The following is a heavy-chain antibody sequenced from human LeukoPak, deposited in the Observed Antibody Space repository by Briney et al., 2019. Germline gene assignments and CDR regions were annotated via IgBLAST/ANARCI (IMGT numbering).Heavy chain of an antibody. V-gene: IGHV3-7*01. CDR3: ARDGRWMQFAEGGLDY. CDR2: IKQDGSDK. Sequence: GGSLRLSCAASGFSFSGYWMNWVRQAPGKGLEWVASIKQDGSDKYYVDSVKGRFTISRDNAKNSVYLQMTSLRDEDTAVYYCARDGRWMQFAEGGLDYWGQGTLVIVSS. J-gene: IGHJ4*02. D-gene: IGHD5-24*01. CDR1: GFSFSGYW.